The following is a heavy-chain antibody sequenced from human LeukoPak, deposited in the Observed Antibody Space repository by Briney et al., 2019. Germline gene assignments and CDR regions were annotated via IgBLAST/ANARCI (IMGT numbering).Heavy chain of an antibody. J-gene: IGHJ5*02. Sequence: GGSLRLSCAAFGFTVSRNHMTWIRQAPGKGLEWVSYISSSGSTIYYADSVKGRFTISRDNAKNSLYLQMNSLRAEDTAVYYCAREVVPAAKGVGFDPWGQGTLVTVSS. CDR1: GFTVSRNH. CDR3: AREVVPAAKGVGFDP. CDR2: ISSSGSTI. D-gene: IGHD2-2*01. V-gene: IGHV3-11*01.